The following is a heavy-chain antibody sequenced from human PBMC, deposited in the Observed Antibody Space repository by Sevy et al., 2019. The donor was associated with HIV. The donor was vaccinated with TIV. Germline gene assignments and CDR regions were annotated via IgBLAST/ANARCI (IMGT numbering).Heavy chain of an antibody. J-gene: IGHJ3*02. CDR1: GLPFSSYA. V-gene: IGHV3-30*04. Sequence: GGSLRLSCAASGLPFSSYAMHWVRQGPGKGLERVAVISYDARNEAYADSVKGRFTISRDNSKNTLYLQMNSLRAEDTAVYYCARFPPERAFDIWSQGTMVTVSS. CDR3: ARFPPERAFDI. CDR2: ISYDARNE.